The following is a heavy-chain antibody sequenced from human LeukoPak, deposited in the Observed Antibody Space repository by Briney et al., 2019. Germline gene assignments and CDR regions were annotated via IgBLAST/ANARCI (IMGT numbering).Heavy chain of an antibody. CDR2: INSYNGNT. Sequence: SGSLKLSCKASGYTFTNYGIHWVRQAPGQGLEWVGCINSYNGNTNYAQKLKGRVTMTTDTSTSTVYMELRSLRSDDTAVYYCARDDPITMVRGVINVWFDPWGQGTLVTVSS. CDR1: GYTFTNYG. D-gene: IGHD3-10*01. J-gene: IGHJ5*02. V-gene: IGHV1-18*01. CDR3: ARDDPITMVRGVINVWFDP.